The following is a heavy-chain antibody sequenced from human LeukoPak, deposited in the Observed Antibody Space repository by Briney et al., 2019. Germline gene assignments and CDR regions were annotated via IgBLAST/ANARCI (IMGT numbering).Heavy chain of an antibody. V-gene: IGHV4-39*01. D-gene: IGHD3-22*01. CDR1: GGSISSSGYY. CDR3: ARNLPITTDAFDI. Sequence: SETLSLTCTVSGGSISSSGYYWGWIRQPPGKGQEWVGSVYYTGSTFYNPAPKSRLTTSGDTSKNQFSLKLSSVTAADTAVYYCARNLPITTDAFDIWGQGTMVTVSS. J-gene: IGHJ3*02. CDR2: VYYTGST.